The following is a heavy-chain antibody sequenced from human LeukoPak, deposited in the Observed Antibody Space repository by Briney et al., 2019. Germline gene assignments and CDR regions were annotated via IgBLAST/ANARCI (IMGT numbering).Heavy chain of an antibody. CDR1: GYTFTSYG. CDR3: ARDASPYCSGGSCYPNWFDP. CDR2: ISAYNGNT. J-gene: IGHJ5*02. Sequence: GASVKVSCKASGYTFTSYGISWVRQAPGQGLEWMGWISAYNGNTNYAQKLQGRVTMTTDTSTSTAYMELRSLRSDDTAAYYCARDASPYCSGGSCYPNWFDPWGQGTLVTVSS. V-gene: IGHV1-18*01. D-gene: IGHD2-15*01.